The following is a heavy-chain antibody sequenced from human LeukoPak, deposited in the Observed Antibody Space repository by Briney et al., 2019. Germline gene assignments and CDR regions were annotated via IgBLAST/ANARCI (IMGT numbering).Heavy chain of an antibody. CDR1: GGSISGYY. D-gene: IGHD1-26*01. J-gene: IGHJ4*02. Sequence: SETLSLTCTVSGGSISGYYWRWLRQPPGKGLEWIGYIYYSGSTNYNPSLKSRVTISVDTSKNQFSLKLSSVTAADTAVYYCARVKSGSYYDWGQGTLVTVSS. CDR3: ARVKSGSYYD. V-gene: IGHV4-59*01. CDR2: IYYSGST.